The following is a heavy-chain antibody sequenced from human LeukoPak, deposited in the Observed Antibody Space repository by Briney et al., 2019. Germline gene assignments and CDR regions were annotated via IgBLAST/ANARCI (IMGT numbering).Heavy chain of an antibody. V-gene: IGHV5-51*01. Sequence: GESLKISCKGSGYRFSEYWIGWVRQMPGKGLEWMGIIYPDDSDTRYSPSFQGQVTFSADKSINTAYLQWSSLRASDTAMYYCARLRFGELYIDYWGQGTLVTVSS. D-gene: IGHD3-10*01. J-gene: IGHJ4*02. CDR1: GYRFSEYW. CDR2: IYPDDSDT. CDR3: ARLRFGELYIDY.